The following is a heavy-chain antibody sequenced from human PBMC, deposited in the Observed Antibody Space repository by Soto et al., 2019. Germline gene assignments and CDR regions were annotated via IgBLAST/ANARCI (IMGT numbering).Heavy chain of an antibody. CDR2: IYWDDDE. CDR3: THKGGRGAGMDV. V-gene: IGHV2-5*02. Sequence: QITVKESGPTLVKPTQTLTLTCTFSGFSLSNSGVGVAWIRQPPGKALEWLAIIYWDDDERYRPSLRSRLTITKDTSKNQVVLTMTNVDPVDTATYFCTHKGGRGAGMDVWGQGTTVTVSS. CDR1: GFSLSNSGVG. J-gene: IGHJ6*02. D-gene: IGHD2-15*01.